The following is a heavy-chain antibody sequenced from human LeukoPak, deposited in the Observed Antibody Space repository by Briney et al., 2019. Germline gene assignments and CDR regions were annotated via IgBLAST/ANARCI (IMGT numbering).Heavy chain of an antibody. D-gene: IGHD3-3*01. J-gene: IGHJ4*02. V-gene: IGHV3-64*01. Sequence: PGGSLRLSCAASGFTFSSYAMHWVRQAPGKGLEYVSAISSNGGSTYYANSVKGRFTISRDNSKNTLYLQMGSLRAEDMAVYYCARGGLRFLEWTLIPHWGQGTLVTVSS. CDR2: ISSNGGST. CDR3: ARGGLRFLEWTLIPH. CDR1: GFTFSSYA.